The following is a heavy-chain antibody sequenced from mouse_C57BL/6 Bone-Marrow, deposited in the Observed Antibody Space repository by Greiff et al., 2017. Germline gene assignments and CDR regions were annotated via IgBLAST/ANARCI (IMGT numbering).Heavy chain of an antibody. CDR2: IYPGSGST. D-gene: IGHD2-3*01. CDR1: GYTFTSYW. V-gene: IGHV1-55*01. CDR3: ANDGYYAYYFDY. Sequence: QVQLKQSGAELVKPGASVKMSCKASGYTFTSYWITWVKQRPGQGLEWIGDIYPGSGSTNYNEKFKSKATLTVDTSSSTAYMQLSSLTSEDSAVYYCANDGYYAYYFDYWGQGTTLTVSS. J-gene: IGHJ2*01.